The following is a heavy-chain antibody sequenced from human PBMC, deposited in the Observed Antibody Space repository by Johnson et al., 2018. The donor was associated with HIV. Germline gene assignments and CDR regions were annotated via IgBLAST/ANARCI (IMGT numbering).Heavy chain of an antibody. J-gene: IGHJ3*02. V-gene: IGHV3-30-3*01. CDR3: ASEELWFGELYHAFDI. D-gene: IGHD3-10*01. CDR2: ISYDGSNK. CDR1: GFTFSSYA. Sequence: VQLVESGGGVVQPGRSLRLSCAASGFTFSSYAMHWVRQAPGKGLEWVAVISYDGSNKYYADSVTGRFTISRDNAKNSLYLQMNSLRAKDTAVYYCASEELWFGELYHAFDIWGQGTVVTVSS.